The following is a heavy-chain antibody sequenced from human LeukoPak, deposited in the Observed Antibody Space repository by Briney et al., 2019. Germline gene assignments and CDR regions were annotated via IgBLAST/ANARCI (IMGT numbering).Heavy chain of an antibody. J-gene: IGHJ4*02. CDR1: GNYW. D-gene: IGHD6-19*01. Sequence: GGSLRLSCAASGNYWMNWVRQAPGKGLVWVSRINGDGSIINYADSVEGRFTISRDNAKNTLYLQMNSLRSEDTAVYYCTRSMTAGNSLWVYWGQGTLVTVSP. CDR2: INGDGSII. CDR3: TRSMTAGNSLWVY. V-gene: IGHV3-74*01.